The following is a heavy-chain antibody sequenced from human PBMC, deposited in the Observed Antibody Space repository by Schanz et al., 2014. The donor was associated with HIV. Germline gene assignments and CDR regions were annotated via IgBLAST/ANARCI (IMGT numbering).Heavy chain of an antibody. CDR2: ISTGGERT. J-gene: IGHJ4*02. CDR3: GTYNYGSGHDY. V-gene: IGHV3-23*04. CDR1: GFPFSNFA. D-gene: IGHD3-10*01. Sequence: EVQLVESGGGLVKPGGSLRLSCVASGFPFSNFAMSWVRQDPGRGLEWVSAISTGGERTFYADSVKGRFTISRDNSKNTLYLQMNSLRAEDTAIYHCGTYNYGSGHDYWGQGTLVTVS.